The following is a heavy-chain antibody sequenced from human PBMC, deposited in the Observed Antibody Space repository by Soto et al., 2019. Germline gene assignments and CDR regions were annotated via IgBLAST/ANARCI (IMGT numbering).Heavy chain of an antibody. CDR3: AREVNNYYGMGV. Sequence: QVQLQESGPGLVKPSQTLSLTCSISGASISSDDYYWSWFRQPPGKGLEWIGYISYSGSTYYNPSLQSRITILVDASKTQFSLILSSVTAADTAVFYCAREVNNYYGMGVWGQGTTVTVSS. CDR2: ISYSGST. J-gene: IGHJ6*02. CDR1: GASISSDDYY. V-gene: IGHV4-30-4*01.